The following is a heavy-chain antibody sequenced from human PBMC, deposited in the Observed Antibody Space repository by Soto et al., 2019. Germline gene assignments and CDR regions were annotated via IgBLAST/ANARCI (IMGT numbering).Heavy chain of an antibody. V-gene: IGHV3-33*01. D-gene: IGHD2-21*01. J-gene: IGHJ4*02. CDR2: IWYDGNNK. Sequence: QVQLVESGGGVVQPGRSLRLSCAASGFTFSNYAMHWVRQAPGKGLEWVAVIWYDGNNKYYADSVEGRFTISRDNSKHTVYLQMNSLRAEDTAVYYCARRGDGYHWYFDYWGQGTLVTVSS. CDR3: ARRGDGYHWYFDY. CDR1: GFTFSNYA.